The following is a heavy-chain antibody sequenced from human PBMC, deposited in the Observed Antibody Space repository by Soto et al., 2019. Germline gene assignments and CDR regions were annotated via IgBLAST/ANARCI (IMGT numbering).Heavy chain of an antibody. J-gene: IGHJ5*01. CDR3: ASDYCSGICNWFDS. V-gene: IGHV1-2*02. CDR1: GYTFTAYY. CDR2: INPNSGGT. D-gene: IGHD2-15*01. Sequence: ASVKVSCKASGYTFTAYYMHWVRQAPGQGLEWMGWINPNSGGTHYAQKFQGRVTMTRDTSINTAYVELSRLRSDDTAMYYCASDYCSGICNWFDSWGQGTLVTVS.